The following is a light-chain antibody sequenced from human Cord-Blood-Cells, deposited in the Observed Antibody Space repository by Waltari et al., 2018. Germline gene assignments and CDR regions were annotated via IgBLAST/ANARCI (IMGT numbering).Light chain of an antibody. CDR3: QQYGSSPYT. Sequence: EFVLTQSPGTLSLSPGVRATLSCRARQSVSSSYLAWYQQKPDQATRPLIYGASSRATGIPDRFSCSGSGTDFTLTISRLEPEDFAVYYCQQYGSSPYTFGQGTKLEIK. CDR2: GAS. J-gene: IGKJ2*01. CDR1: QSVSSSY. V-gene: IGKV3-20*01.